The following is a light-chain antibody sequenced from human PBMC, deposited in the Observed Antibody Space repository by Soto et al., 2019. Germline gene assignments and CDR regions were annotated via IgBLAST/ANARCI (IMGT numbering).Light chain of an antibody. CDR3: AAWDDSLSGSYV. CDR2: GNS. J-gene: IGLJ1*01. CDR1: SSNIGAGYD. Sequence: QSVLTQPPSVSGAPGQRVTISCTGCSSNIGAGYDVHWYQQLPGTAPKLLIYGNSNRPSGVPDRFSGSKSGTSASLAISGLRSEDEADYYCAAWDDSLSGSYVFGTGTKVTVL. V-gene: IGLV1-40*01.